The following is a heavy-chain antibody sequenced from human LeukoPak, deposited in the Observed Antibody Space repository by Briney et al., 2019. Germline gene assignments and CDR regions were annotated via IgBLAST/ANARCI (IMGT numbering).Heavy chain of an antibody. Sequence: QPGGSLRLSCAASGFTFSSYSMNWVRQAPGKGLEWVSYISSDSSTIYYADSVKGRFTISRDNAKSSLYLQMNSLRAEDTAVYYCARDDPWGGTGYWGQGALVTVSS. J-gene: IGHJ4*02. V-gene: IGHV3-48*01. CDR2: ISSDSSTI. D-gene: IGHD2-21*01. CDR3: ARDDPWGGTGY. CDR1: GFTFSSYS.